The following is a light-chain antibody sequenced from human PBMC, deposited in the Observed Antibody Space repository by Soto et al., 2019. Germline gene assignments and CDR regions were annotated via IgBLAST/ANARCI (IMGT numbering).Light chain of an antibody. Sequence: EIVLTQSPGTLSLSPGERATLSCRASQSVNSNYLAWYQQKPGQAPRLLVYGASSRATGIPVRFSGSGSGTDSTLTISSLEPEDFAVYYCQQYGSSPPYTFGQGTKLEIK. CDR3: QQYGSSPPYT. CDR2: GAS. J-gene: IGKJ2*01. V-gene: IGKV3-20*01. CDR1: QSVNSNY.